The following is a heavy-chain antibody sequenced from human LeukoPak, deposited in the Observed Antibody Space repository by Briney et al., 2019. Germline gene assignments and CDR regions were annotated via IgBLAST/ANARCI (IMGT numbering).Heavy chain of an antibody. CDR3: AKRGPAGAGKSPDYFDY. CDR2: IIGSGHNT. Sequence: GGSLRLSCAASGFTFTSYVMSWVRQAPGKGLEWVSAIIGSGHNTYYADSVKGRFTISRDNSKNTLYLQMNSLRAEDTAVYYCAKRGPAGAGKSPDYFDYWGQGTLVTVSS. D-gene: IGHD6-19*01. V-gene: IGHV3-23*01. J-gene: IGHJ4*02. CDR1: GFTFTSYV.